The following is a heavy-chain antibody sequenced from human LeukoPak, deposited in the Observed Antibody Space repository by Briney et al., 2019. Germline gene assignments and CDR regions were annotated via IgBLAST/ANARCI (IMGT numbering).Heavy chain of an antibody. Sequence: GSVKVSCKASGYTFSGYYMHWVRQAPGQGLEWMGWINPNSGGTNYAQKFQGRVTMTRDTSISTAYMELSRLRSDDTAVYYCARSQTPIVVVPAAMWVDYWGQGTLVTVSS. CDR3: ARSQTPIVVVPAAMWVDY. J-gene: IGHJ4*02. V-gene: IGHV1-2*02. D-gene: IGHD2-2*01. CDR2: INPNSGGT. CDR1: GYTFSGYY.